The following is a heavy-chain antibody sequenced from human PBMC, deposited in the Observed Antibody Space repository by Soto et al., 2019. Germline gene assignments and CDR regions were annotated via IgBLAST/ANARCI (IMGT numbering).Heavy chain of an antibody. CDR2: IKTRADGGTT. Sequence: GGSLRLSCAASGLTFANARMNWVRQAPGKGLEWVGRIKTRADGGTTDYAAPVKGRFTISRDDSESTLYLQMSSLRSEDTAVFYCARGSDDYGDYYWVFDYWGQGTLVTVPQ. J-gene: IGHJ4*02. D-gene: IGHD4-17*01. V-gene: IGHV3-15*07. CDR1: GLTFANAR. CDR3: ARGSDDYGDYYWVFDY.